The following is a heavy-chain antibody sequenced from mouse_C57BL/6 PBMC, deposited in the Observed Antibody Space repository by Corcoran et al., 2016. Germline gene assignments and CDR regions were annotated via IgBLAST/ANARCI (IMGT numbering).Heavy chain of an antibody. CDR3: SRSRGQLHASDY. D-gene: IGHD2-1*01. CDR1: VFTFSNYR. CDR2: ITVKSDNYGA. J-gene: IGHJ4*01. Sequence: QVQLVGTGGGLVRHGNSLKLSCVTSVFTFSNYRMHWFRHPPGKRLEWIAVITVKSDNYGANYAESVKGRFAISSDDAKSSVYLEMNRLREEDTATYFCSRSRGQLHASDYWGQGTSVTVSS. V-gene: IGHV13-2*01.